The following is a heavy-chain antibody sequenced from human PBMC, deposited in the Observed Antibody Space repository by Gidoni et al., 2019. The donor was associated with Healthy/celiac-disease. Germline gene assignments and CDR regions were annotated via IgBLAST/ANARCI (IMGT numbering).Heavy chain of an antibody. J-gene: IGHJ5*02. V-gene: IGHV3-21*01. CDR2: ISSSSSYI. D-gene: IGHD1-26*01. CDR3: ARDSDSGSYLNWFDP. Sequence: EVQLVESGGGLVKPGGSLSLSCAASGFTFSSYSMNWVRQAPGKGLEWVSSISSSSSYIYYADSVKGRFTISRDNAKNSLYLQMNSLRAEDTAVYYCARDSDSGSYLNWFDPWGQGTLVTVSS. CDR1: GFTFSSYS.